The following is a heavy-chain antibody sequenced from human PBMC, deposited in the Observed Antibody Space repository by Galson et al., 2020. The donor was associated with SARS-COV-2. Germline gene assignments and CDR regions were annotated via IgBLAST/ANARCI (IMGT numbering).Heavy chain of an antibody. J-gene: IGHJ4*02. D-gene: IGHD3-10*01. V-gene: IGHV3-33*01. Sequence: GGSLRLSCAASGFTFSSYGMHWVRQAPGKGLEWVAVMWYDGSNKYYADSVKGRFTISRDNSKNTLYLQMNSLRAEDTAVYYCAREDTMVRGQKFDYWGQGTLVTVSS. CDR2: MWYDGSNK. CDR3: AREDTMVRGQKFDY. CDR1: GFTFSSYG.